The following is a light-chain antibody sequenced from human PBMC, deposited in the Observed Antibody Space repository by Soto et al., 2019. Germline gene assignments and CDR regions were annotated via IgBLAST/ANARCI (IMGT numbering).Light chain of an antibody. J-gene: IGKJ4*01. CDR3: QKYDSGPLT. CDR1: QDISPY. CDR2: SAS. Sequence: IHRTHAPSPLSASVWARVTITCLASQDISPYVAWYQQKSGRVPELLIYSASTLQSGVPSRFSGSGSGADFSLTITSLQPEDAATYYCQKYDSGPLTFGGGTKVDIK. V-gene: IGKV1-27*01.